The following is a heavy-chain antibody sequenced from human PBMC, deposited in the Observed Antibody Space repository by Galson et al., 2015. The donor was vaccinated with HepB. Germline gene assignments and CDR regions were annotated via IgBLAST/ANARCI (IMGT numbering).Heavy chain of an antibody. CDR1: GYAFTNFG. CDR2: ITAYTGNT. Sequence: SVKVSCKASGYAFTNFGIGWVRQAPGQGLEWMGWITAYTGNTNYPQKLQGRVTMTTDTSTNTAYMELRSLRSEDTAVYYCGTVVVTARPYYYGMDVWVQGTTVTVSS. D-gene: IGHD2-21*02. J-gene: IGHJ6*02. V-gene: IGHV1-18*01. CDR3: GTVVVTARPYYYGMDV.